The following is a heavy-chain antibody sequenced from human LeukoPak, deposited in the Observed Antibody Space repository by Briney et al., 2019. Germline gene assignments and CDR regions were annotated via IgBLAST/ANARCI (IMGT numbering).Heavy chain of an antibody. Sequence: SETLSLTCTVSGGSVRSYNYYWGWIRQPPGKGLEWIGSIYYSGSTYYNPSLKSRVTISVDTSKNQFSLKLSSVTAADTAVYYCARDRRGSTTLTTFYYYYYGMDVWGQGTPVTVSS. V-gene: IGHV4-39*07. CDR2: IYYSGST. CDR3: ARDRRGSTTLTTFYYYYYGMDV. D-gene: IGHD4-17*01. CDR1: GGSVRSYNYY. J-gene: IGHJ6*02.